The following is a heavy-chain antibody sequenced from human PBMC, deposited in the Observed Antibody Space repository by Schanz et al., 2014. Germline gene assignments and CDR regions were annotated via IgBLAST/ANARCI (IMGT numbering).Heavy chain of an antibody. D-gene: IGHD1-7*01. J-gene: IGHJ4*02. CDR3: ATWSGTRLFHN. CDR1: SGSFSGYY. V-gene: IGHV4-34*01. Sequence: QVQLQQWGAGLLKPSETLSLSCAVYSGSFSGYYWSWIRQPPGKGLEWIGEVNHGGYTNYNPSLKSRVTVSVDMSKKQFSLRLSSVTAADTAAYYCATWSGTRLFHNWGQGTLVTVSS. CDR2: VNHGGYT.